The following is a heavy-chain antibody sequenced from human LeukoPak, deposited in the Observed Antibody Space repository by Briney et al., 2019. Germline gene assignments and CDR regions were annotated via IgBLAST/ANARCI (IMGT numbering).Heavy chain of an antibody. V-gene: IGHV3-66*01. J-gene: IGHJ4*02. CDR2: VYSGGGT. CDR1: GFTVSGKY. Sequence: PGGSLRLSCTASGFTVSGKYMNWVRQAPGKGLEWVSVVYSGGGTNYADSVKDRFIIPKDNSKNMVYLQMNSLRVEDTAVYYCARGFAGNLDYWGQGTLVTVST. CDR3: ARGFAGNLDY. D-gene: IGHD3-16*01.